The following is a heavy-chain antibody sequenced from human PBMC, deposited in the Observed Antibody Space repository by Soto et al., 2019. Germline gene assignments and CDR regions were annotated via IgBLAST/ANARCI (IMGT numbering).Heavy chain of an antibody. D-gene: IGHD3-9*01. J-gene: IGHJ4*02. Sequence: QLQLQQSGPGLVKPSETLSLTCSVSGGSINSRSYFWAWIRQPPGKGLEWIGSVYYNGKTYYSPPLQXRLNVSVDTSQNQFSLKLSSVTAADTAIYYCARDRYGGFDYWGLGTLVIVSS. V-gene: IGHV4-39*02. CDR2: VYYNGKT. CDR1: GGSINSRSYF. CDR3: ARDRYGGFDY.